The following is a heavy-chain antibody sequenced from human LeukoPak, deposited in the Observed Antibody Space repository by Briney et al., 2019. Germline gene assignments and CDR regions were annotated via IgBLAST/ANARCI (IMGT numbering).Heavy chain of an antibody. CDR3: ARRRDGYNYYFDY. J-gene: IGHJ4*02. CDR2: IYPGDSDT. Sequence: GESLKISCKGSGYSFTNYWIAWVRQMPGKGLEWMGLIYPGDSDTKYSPSLQGQVTISADKSISTAYLQWSSLKASDTAMYYCARRRDGYNYYFDYWGQGTLVTASS. V-gene: IGHV5-51*01. CDR1: GYSFTNYW. D-gene: IGHD5-24*01.